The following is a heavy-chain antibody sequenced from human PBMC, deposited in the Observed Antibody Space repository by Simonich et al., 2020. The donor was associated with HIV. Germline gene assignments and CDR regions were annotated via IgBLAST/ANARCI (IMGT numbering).Heavy chain of an antibody. CDR1: GFTFSSYD. V-gene: IGHV3-13*01. Sequence: EVQLVESGGGLVQPGGSLRLSCAASGFTFSSYDMHWVRQAKGKGVEWVSAIGTAGDNYYPGSVKGRFTISRENAKNSLYLQMNSLGAGDTAVYYCARGWYGQGNWFDPWGQGTLVTVSS. CDR2: IGTAGDN. J-gene: IGHJ5*02. CDR3: ARGWYGQGNWFDP. D-gene: IGHD6-19*01.